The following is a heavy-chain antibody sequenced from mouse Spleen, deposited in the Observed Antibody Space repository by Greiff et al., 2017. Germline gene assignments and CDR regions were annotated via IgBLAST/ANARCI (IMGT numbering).Heavy chain of an antibody. V-gene: IGHV1-50*01. Sequence: VQLQQPGAELVKPGASVKLSCKASGYTFTSYWMQWVKQRPGQGLEWIGEIDPSDSYTNYNQKFKGKATLTVDTSSSTAYMQPSSLTSEDSAVYYCAREGYGSRRYAMDYWGQGTSVTVAS. CDR3: AREGYGSRRYAMDY. CDR2: IDPSDSYT. CDR1: GYTFTSYW. D-gene: IGHD1-1*01. J-gene: IGHJ4*01.